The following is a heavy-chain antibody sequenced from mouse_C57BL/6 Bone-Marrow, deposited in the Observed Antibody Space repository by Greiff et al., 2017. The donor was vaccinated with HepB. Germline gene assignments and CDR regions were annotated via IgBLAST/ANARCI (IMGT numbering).Heavy chain of an antibody. Sequence: QVHVKQSGAELARPGASVKMSCKASGYTFTSYTMHWVKQRPGQGLEWIGYINPSSGYTKYNQKFKDKATLTADKSSSTAYMQLSSLTSEDSAVYYCAPLITTVVGGGYFDVWGTGTTVTVSS. V-gene: IGHV1-4*01. CDR2: INPSSGYT. CDR3: APLITTVVGGGYFDV. J-gene: IGHJ1*03. D-gene: IGHD1-1*01. CDR1: GYTFTSYT.